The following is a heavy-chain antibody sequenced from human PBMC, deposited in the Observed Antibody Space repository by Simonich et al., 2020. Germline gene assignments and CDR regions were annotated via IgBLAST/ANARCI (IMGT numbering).Heavy chain of an antibody. Sequence: EVQLVESGGGLVQPGGSLRLSCAASGFTVSSNYMSWVRQAPGKGREWGSGINSGGSTYYADSVKGRFTISRHNSKNTLYLQMNSRRAEDTAVYYCARDGLGIGYFDYWGQGTLVTVSS. CDR1: GFTVSSNY. J-gene: IGHJ4*02. D-gene: IGHD3-16*01. V-gene: IGHV3-53*04. CDR3: ARDGLGIGYFDY. CDR2: INSGGST.